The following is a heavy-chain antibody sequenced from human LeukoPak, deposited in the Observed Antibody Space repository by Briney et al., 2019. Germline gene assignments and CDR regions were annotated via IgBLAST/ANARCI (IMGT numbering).Heavy chain of an antibody. V-gene: IGHV3-21*01. J-gene: IGHJ6*03. CDR1: GFTFSSYS. CDR3: ARVKRWDSSSWYAPYMDV. Sequence: KPGGSLRLSCAAFGFTFSSYSMNWVRQAPGKGLEWVSSISSSSSYIYYADSVKGRFTISRDNAKNSLYLQMNSLRAEDTAVYYCARVKRWDSSSWYAPYMDVWGKGTTVTVSS. D-gene: IGHD6-13*01. CDR2: ISSSSSYI.